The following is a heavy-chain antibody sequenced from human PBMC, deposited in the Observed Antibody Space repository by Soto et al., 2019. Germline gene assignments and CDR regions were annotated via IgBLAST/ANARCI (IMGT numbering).Heavy chain of an antibody. CDR2: INHSGST. CDR3: ASTMIVVQDWFDP. Sequence: PSETLSLTCAVYGGSFSGYYWSWIRQPPGKGLEWIGEINHSGSTNYNPSLKSRVTISVDTSKNRFSLKLSSVTAADTAVYYCASTMIVVQDWFDPWGQGTRVTVS. CDR1: GGSFSGYY. J-gene: IGHJ5*02. V-gene: IGHV4-34*01. D-gene: IGHD3-22*01.